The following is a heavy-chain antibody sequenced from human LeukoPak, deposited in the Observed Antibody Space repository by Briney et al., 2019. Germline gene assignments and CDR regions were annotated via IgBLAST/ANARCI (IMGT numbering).Heavy chain of an antibody. CDR1: GYTFTSYG. Sequence: ASVKVSCKASGYTFTSYGVSWVRQAPGQGLEWMGWISAYNGNTNYAQKLQGRVTMTTDTSTSTAYMELRSLRSDDTAVYYCARAHSSGYYYAYWGQGTLVTVSS. V-gene: IGHV1-18*01. J-gene: IGHJ4*02. CDR2: ISAYNGNT. D-gene: IGHD3-22*01. CDR3: ARAHSSGYYYAY.